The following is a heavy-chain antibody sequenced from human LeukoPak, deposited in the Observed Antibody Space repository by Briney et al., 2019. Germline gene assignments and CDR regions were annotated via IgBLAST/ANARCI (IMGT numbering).Heavy chain of an antibody. CDR1: GFIFTNAW. D-gene: IGHD3-3*02. CDR3: TTGIRGD. CDR2: IQSKTDGGKT. J-gene: IGHJ4*02. Sequence: GGSLRLSCAASGFIFTNAWMNWVRQAPGKGLEWVGRIQSKTDGGKTDYAAPVKGRFTISRDDSKNTLYLQMNSLKTEDTAIYYCTTGIRGDWGQGTLVTVSS. V-gene: IGHV3-15*07.